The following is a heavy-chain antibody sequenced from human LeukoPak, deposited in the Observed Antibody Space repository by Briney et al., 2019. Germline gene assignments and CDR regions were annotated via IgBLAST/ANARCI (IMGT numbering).Heavy chain of an antibody. D-gene: IGHD5-18*01. V-gene: IGHV4-34*01. CDR1: GGSFSGYY. CDR2: INHSGST. CDR3: ARASETAMITL. J-gene: IGHJ4*02. Sequence: SETLSLTCAVYGGSFSGYYWSWIRQPPGKGLEWIGEINHSGSTNYNPSLKSRVTMLLDTSKNHISLKLTSVTAADTAIYFCARASETAMITLWGQGTLVTVSS.